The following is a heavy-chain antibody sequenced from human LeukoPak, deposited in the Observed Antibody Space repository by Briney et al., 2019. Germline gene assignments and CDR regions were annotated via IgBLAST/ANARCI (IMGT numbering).Heavy chain of an antibody. CDR2: IYDDNT. J-gene: IGHJ4*02. CDR1: GFTVSAYA. Sequence: PGGSLRLSCAASGFTVSAYAMAWVRQAPGKGLEWVSTIYDDNTYYADSVKGRFAISTDNSKNTLYLQMNSLRAEDTAIYYCAKRDGTRGYAFDYWGQGTLVTVSS. V-gene: IGHV3-23*01. D-gene: IGHD5-24*01. CDR3: AKRDGTRGYAFDY.